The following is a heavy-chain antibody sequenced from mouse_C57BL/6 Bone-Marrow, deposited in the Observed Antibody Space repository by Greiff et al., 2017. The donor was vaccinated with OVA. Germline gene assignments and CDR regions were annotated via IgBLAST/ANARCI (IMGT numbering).Heavy chain of an antibody. V-gene: IGHV1-61*01. J-gene: IGHJ2*01. Sequence: VQLQQSGAELVRPGSSVKLSCKASGYTFTSYWMDWVKQRPGQGLEWIGNIYPSDSETHYNQKFKDKATLTVDKSSSTAYMQLSSLTSEVSSVYYCARDYGSSYYFDYWGQGTTLTVSS. CDR2: IYPSDSET. CDR3: ARDYGSSYYFDY. CDR1: GYTFTSYW. D-gene: IGHD1-1*01.